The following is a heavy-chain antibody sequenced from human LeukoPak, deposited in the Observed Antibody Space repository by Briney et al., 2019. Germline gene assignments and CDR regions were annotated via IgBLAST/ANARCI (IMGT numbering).Heavy chain of an antibody. CDR3: VKDRAVQLEPGLLGDAFDI. V-gene: IGHV3-64D*06. Sequence: GGPLRLSCSASGFTFSSYAMHWVRQAPGKGLEYVSAISSNGGSTYYADSVKGRFTISRDNSKNTLYLQMSSLRAEDTAVYYCVKDRAVQLEPGLLGDAFDIWGQGTMVTVSS. CDR1: GFTFSSYA. CDR2: ISSNGGST. D-gene: IGHD1-1*01. J-gene: IGHJ3*02.